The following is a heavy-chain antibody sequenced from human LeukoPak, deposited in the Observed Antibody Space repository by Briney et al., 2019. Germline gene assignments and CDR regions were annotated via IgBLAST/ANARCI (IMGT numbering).Heavy chain of an antibody. V-gene: IGHV3-30*12. CDR1: GFTFHNFG. J-gene: IGHJ2*01. CDR3: ARDSDTSGNHWFFDV. D-gene: IGHD6-19*01. CDR2: IDPDGNDN. Sequence: PGGSLRLSCAASGFTFHNFGMVWVRQPPGKGLQWVAAIDPDGNDNYYADSARGRFVISRDNSKNTLNLQIYSLTVVDTAVYYCARDSDTSGNHWFFDVWGRGTLVIASS.